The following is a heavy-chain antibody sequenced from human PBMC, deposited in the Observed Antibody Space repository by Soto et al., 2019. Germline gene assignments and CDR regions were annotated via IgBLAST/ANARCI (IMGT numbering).Heavy chain of an antibody. Sequence: SETLSLTCTVSGGSISSSSYYWGWIRQPPGKGLEWIGSIYYSGSTYYNPSLKSRVTISVDTSKTQFSLRAEDTAVYYCAKDHRASITIFGVPNEPESDYYYGMDVWGQGTTVTVS. J-gene: IGHJ6*02. CDR3: AKDHRASITIFGVPNEPESDYYYGMDV. CDR1: GGSISSSSYY. CDR2: IYYSGST. D-gene: IGHD3-3*01. V-gene: IGHV4-39*02.